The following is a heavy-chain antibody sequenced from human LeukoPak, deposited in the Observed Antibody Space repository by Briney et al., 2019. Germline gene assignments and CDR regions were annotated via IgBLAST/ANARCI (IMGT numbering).Heavy chain of an antibody. CDR3: ARENDDYTFT. V-gene: IGHV4-4*07. D-gene: IGHD4-17*01. Sequence: PSETLSLTCTVSGGSIFSSYWSWIRQPAGKGLEWIGRIYTTGTTNYNPSLKSRVAMSADTSKNQFSLKLTSMTAADTAIFYCARENDDYTFTWGQGILVTVSS. J-gene: IGHJ4*02. CDR2: IYTTGTT. CDR1: GGSIFSSY.